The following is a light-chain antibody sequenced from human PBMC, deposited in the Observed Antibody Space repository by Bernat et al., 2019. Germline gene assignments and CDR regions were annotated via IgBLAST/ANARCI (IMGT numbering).Light chain of an antibody. CDR3: QQSYSTPPDT. V-gene: IGKV1-39*01. CDR1: QSISIY. CDR2: TAS. J-gene: IGKJ2*01. Sequence: DIQMTQSPSSLSASVGDRVTITCRASQSISIYLNWYQQKPGKAPKLLIYTASSLQSGVPSRFSGSGSGTDFTLTISTLQPEDFATYYCQQSYSTPPDTFSQRTKLEIK.